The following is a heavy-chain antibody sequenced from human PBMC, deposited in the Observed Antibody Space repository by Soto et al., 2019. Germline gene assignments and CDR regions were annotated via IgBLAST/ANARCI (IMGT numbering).Heavy chain of an antibody. CDR1: GFTFSSYG. V-gene: IGHV3-30*18. CDR2: ISYDGSNK. Sequence: GGSLRLSCAASGFTFSSYGMHWVRQAPGKGLEWVAVISYDGSNKYYADSVKGRFTISRDNSKNTLYLQMNSLRAEDTAVYYFANPSFMTLWSQSYYYYGMDVWGQGTTVTVSS. D-gene: IGHD3-10*01. J-gene: IGHJ6*02. CDR3: ANPSFMTLWSQSYYYYGMDV.